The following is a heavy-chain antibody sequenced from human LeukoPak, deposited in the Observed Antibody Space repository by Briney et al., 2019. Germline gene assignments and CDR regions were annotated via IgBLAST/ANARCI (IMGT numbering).Heavy chain of an antibody. CDR1: GGTFSSYA. Sequence: SVKVSCKASGGTFSSYAISWVRQAPGQGLEWMGRIIPIFGIANYAQKFQGRVTITADKSTSTAYMELSSLRSEDTAVYYCARMYSSSWYWGGYFDYWGQGTLVTVSS. CDR2: IIPIFGIA. CDR3: ARMYSSSWYWGGYFDY. V-gene: IGHV1-69*04. J-gene: IGHJ4*02. D-gene: IGHD6-13*01.